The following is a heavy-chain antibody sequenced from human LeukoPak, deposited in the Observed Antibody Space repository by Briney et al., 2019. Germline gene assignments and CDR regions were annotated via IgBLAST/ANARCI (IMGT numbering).Heavy chain of an antibody. D-gene: IGHD2-2*01. CDR3: ARHRREYCSSTSCPLYYYYYYMDV. CDR1: GGAFSGYY. V-gene: IGHV4-34*01. J-gene: IGHJ6*03. CDR2: INHSGST. Sequence: SETLSLTCAVYGGAFSGYYWSWIRQPPGKGLEWIGEINHSGSTNYNPSLKSRVTISVDTSKNQFSLKLSSVTAADTAVYYCARHRREYCSSTSCPLYYYYYYMDVWGKGTTVTVSS.